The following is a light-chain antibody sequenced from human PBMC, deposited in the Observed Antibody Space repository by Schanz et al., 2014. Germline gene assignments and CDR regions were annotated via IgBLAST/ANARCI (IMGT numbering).Light chain of an antibody. CDR1: TGAVTSGHY. Sequence: QAVVTQEPSLTVSPGGTVTLTCGSSTGAVTSGHYPYWFQQKPGQAPRTLIYDTANRHSWTPARFSGSLLGGKALLTLSGAQPEDEADYYCLLQYSGGSRVFGGGTKLTVL. V-gene: IGLV7-46*01. CDR2: DTA. J-gene: IGLJ2*01. CDR3: LLQYSGGSRV.